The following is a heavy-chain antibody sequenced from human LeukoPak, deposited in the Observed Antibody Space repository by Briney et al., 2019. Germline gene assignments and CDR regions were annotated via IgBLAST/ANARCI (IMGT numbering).Heavy chain of an antibody. Sequence: GGSLRLSCAASGFTVSSNYMSRVRQAPGKGLEWVSVIYSGGSTYYADSVKGRFTISRDNSKKTVYLQMSSLTIEDTAVYYCAKDIVVVPAATLDAFDIWGQGTMVTVSS. D-gene: IGHD2-2*01. CDR2: IYSGGST. V-gene: IGHV3-53*05. CDR3: AKDIVVVPAATLDAFDI. CDR1: GFTVSSNY. J-gene: IGHJ3*02.